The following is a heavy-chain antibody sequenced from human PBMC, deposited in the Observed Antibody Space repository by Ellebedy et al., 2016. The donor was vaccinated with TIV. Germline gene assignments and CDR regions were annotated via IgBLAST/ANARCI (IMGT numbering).Heavy chain of an antibody. CDR3: ARDHHNTGYSSSWYWFDP. D-gene: IGHD6-13*01. CDR1: GESLTHDY. Sequence: MPSETLSLTCDVHGESLTHDYWSWIRQSPGKGLEWIGEINHGGSTNYNPSLKSRLTLSIDTFKNQFSLKLSSVTAADTGTYYCARDHHNTGYSSSWYWFDPWGQGALVTVSS. V-gene: IGHV4-34*01. J-gene: IGHJ5*02. CDR2: INHGGST.